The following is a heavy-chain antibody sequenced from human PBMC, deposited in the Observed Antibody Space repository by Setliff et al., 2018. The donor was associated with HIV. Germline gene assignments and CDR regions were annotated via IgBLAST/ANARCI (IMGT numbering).Heavy chain of an antibody. Sequence: AASVKVSCKPSGYTFTTYGMNWVRQAPGQGLEWMGGIIPIARAPNYAQKFQDRVTITADESTTTVYMEVRSLKSEDTALYYCARGPLYGYDRGYFDYWGQGTLVTVSS. CDR3: ARGPLYGYDRGYFDY. J-gene: IGHJ4*02. D-gene: IGHD5-12*01. V-gene: IGHV1-69*13. CDR1: GYTFTTYG. CDR2: IIPIARAP.